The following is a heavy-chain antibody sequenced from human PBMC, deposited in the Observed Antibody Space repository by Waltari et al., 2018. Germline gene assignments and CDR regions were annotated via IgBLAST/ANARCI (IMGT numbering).Heavy chain of an antibody. J-gene: IGHJ4*02. CDR2: INPNSGGT. V-gene: IGHV1-2*06. CDR1: GYTFTGYY. D-gene: IGHD4-17*01. Sequence: QVQLVQSGAEVKKPGASVKVSCKASGYTFTGYYIHWVRQAPGQGLEWRGRINPNSGGTNHAQKFQGRVTMTRDTSISTAYMELSRLRSDDTTVYYCARGYGDPAGYFDYWGQGTLVTVSS. CDR3: ARGYGDPAGYFDY.